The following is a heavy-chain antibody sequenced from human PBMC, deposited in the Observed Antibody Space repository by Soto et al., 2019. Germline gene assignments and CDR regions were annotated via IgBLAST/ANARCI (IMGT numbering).Heavy chain of an antibody. J-gene: IGHJ6*02. CDR2: IIPIFGTA. CDR3: ATPPQRECSGGSCFYYYYGMDV. Sequence: GASVKVSCKASGGTFSSYTISWVRQAPGQGLEWMGGIIPIFGTANYAQKFQGRVTIIADESTSTAYMELSSLRSEDTAVYYCATPPQRECSGGSCFYYYYGMDVWGQGTTVTVSS. D-gene: IGHD2-15*01. V-gene: IGHV1-69*13. CDR1: GGTFSSYT.